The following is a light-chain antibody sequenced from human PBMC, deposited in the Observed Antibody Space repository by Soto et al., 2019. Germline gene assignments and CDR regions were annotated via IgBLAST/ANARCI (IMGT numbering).Light chain of an antibody. CDR1: SSDIGGYNY. CDR2: EVN. V-gene: IGLV2-8*01. J-gene: IGLJ1*01. CDR3: TSYAGGNNV. Sequence: QSAPTQPPSASGSPGQSVTISCTGTSSDIGGYNYVSWYQQHPGKVPKLMVYEVNKRPSGVPDRFSGSKSGNTASLTVSGLQAEDEAYYYCTSYAGGNNVFGTGTKLTVL.